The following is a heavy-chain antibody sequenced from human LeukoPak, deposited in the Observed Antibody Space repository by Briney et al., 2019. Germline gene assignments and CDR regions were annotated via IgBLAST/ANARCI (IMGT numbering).Heavy chain of an antibody. CDR1: GFTFSDSY. CDR3: VRDPAGGYYNPYFDY. Sequence: GGSLRLSCAASGFTFSDSYMSWIRQAPGKGLEWVSYISSSGSTIYYADSVKGRFTVSRDNAKNSLYLQMNSLRAEDTAVYYCVRDPAGGYYNPYFDYWGQGTLVTVSS. V-gene: IGHV3-11*04. J-gene: IGHJ4*02. CDR2: ISSSGSTI. D-gene: IGHD3-22*01.